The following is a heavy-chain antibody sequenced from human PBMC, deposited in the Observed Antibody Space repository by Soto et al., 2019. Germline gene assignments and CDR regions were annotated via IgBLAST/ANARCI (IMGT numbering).Heavy chain of an antibody. V-gene: IGHV5-10-1*01. CDR3: ASDVGGRVVPAAIAHYYGMDV. CDR1: GYSFTSYW. Sequence: GESLKISCKGSGYSFTSYWISWVRQMPGKGLEWMGRIDPSDSYTNYSPSFQGHVTISADKSISTAYLQWSSLKASDTAMYYCASDVGGRVVPAAIAHYYGMDVWGQGTTVTVSS. J-gene: IGHJ6*02. D-gene: IGHD2-2*01. CDR2: IDPSDSYT.